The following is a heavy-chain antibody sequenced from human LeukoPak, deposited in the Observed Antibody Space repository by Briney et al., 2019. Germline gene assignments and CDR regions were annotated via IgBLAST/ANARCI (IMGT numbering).Heavy chain of an antibody. D-gene: IGHD3-22*01. CDR2: IWYDGSDK. CDR3: ARELPPVVNFYFDS. J-gene: IGHJ4*02. CDR1: GFTFSSYG. V-gene: IGHV3-33*01. Sequence: GGSLRLSCEASGFTFSSYGMHWVRQAPGKGLEWVSVIWYDGSDKYYADSVKGRFPISRDNSKNTLYLQMNSLRAEDTAVYYCARELPPVVNFYFDSWGQGTLVTVSS.